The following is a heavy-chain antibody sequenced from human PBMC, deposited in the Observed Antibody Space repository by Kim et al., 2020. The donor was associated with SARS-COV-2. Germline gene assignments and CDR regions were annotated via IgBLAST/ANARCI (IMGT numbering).Heavy chain of an antibody. Sequence: ASVKVSCKASGYTFTSYGISWVRQAPGQGLEWMGWISAYNGNTNYAQKLQRRVTMTTDTSTSTAYMELRSLRSDDTAVYYCARDFYDILTGYRDYYYYYGMDVWGQGTTVTVSS. CDR1: GYTFTSYG. CDR3: ARDFYDILTGYRDYYYYYGMDV. D-gene: IGHD3-9*01. J-gene: IGHJ6*02. V-gene: IGHV1-18*01. CDR2: ISAYNGNT.